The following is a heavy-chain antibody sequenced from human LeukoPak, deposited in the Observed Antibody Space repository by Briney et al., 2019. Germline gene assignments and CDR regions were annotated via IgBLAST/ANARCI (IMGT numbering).Heavy chain of an antibody. CDR1: GYTFPSYF. CDR2: INPNSGGT. V-gene: IGHV1-2*02. CDR3: ARDWGEYSSSSVWFDP. Sequence: ASVKVSCKASGYTFPSYFMHWVRQAPGQGLEWMGWINPNSGGTNYAQKLQGRVTMTTDTSTSTAYMELRSLRPDDTAVYYCARDWGEYSSSSVWFDPWGQGTLVTVSS. D-gene: IGHD6-6*01. J-gene: IGHJ5*02.